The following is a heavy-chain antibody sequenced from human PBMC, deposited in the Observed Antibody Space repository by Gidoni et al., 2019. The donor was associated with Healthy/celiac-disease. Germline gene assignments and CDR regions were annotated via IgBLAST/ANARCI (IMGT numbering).Heavy chain of an antibody. CDR3: AKDRYYDSSGYFDY. D-gene: IGHD3-22*01. CDR2: ISGWGVST. J-gene: IGHJ4*02. CDR1: GSTVSSYS. V-gene: IGHV3-23*01. Sequence: EVQLLESGVGLVQSGGSRRYACEAAGSTVSSYSMTGGRQAPGKGLEWVSAISGWGVSTYYADSWKGRFPISRANSKNTLYLQMTSLRAEDTAVYYCAKDRYYDSSGYFDYWVQGTLVTVSS.